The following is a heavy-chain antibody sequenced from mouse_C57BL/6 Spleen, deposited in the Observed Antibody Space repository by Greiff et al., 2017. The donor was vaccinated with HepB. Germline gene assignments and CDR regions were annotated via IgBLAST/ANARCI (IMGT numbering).Heavy chain of an antibody. J-gene: IGHJ1*03. V-gene: IGHV5-15*04. Sequence: EVQLVESGGGLVQPGGSLKLSCAASGFTFSDYGMAWVRQAPRKGPEWVAFISNLAYSIYYADTVTGRFTISRENAKNTLYLEMSSLRSEDTAMYYCARRVVAPYWYFDVWGTGTTVTVSS. CDR3: ARRVVAPYWYFDV. D-gene: IGHD1-1*01. CDR1: GFTFSDYG. CDR2: ISNLAYSI.